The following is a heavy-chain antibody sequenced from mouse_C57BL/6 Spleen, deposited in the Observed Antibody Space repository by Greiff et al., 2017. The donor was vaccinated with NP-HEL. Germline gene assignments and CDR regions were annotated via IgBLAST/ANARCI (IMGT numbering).Heavy chain of an antibody. Sequence: QVQLQQSGPGLVQPSQSLSITCTVSGFSLTSYGVHWVRQSPGKGLEWLGVIWSGGSTDYNAAFISRLSISKDNSKSQVFFKMNSLQADDTAIYYCALYYYGSKAWFAYWGQGTLVTVSA. CDR3: ALYYYGSKAWFAY. CDR2: IWSGGST. V-gene: IGHV2-2*01. D-gene: IGHD1-1*01. J-gene: IGHJ3*01. CDR1: GFSLTSYG.